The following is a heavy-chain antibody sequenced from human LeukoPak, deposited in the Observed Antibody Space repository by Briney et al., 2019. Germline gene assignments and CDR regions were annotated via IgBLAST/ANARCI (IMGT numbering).Heavy chain of an antibody. CDR3: ATLKRIAVAGKGDY. CDR1: GYTFTSYA. CDR2: INPNSGGT. J-gene: IGHJ4*02. D-gene: IGHD6-19*01. V-gene: IGHV1-2*02. Sequence: ASVKVSCKASGYTFTSYAMNWVRQAPGQGLEWMGWINPNSGGTNYAQKFQGRVTMTRDTSISTAYMELSRLRSDDTAVYYCATLKRIAVAGKGDYWGQGTLVTVSS.